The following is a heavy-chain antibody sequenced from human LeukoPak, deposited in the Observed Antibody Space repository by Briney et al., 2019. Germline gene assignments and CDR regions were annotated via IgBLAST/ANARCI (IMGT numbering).Heavy chain of an antibody. D-gene: IGHD2-2*01. CDR1: GGSIRSGGYY. J-gene: IGHJ4*02. Sequence: PSQTLSLTCTVSGGSIRSGGYYWSWIRQPAGKGLEWIGRIYTSGSTNYNPSLKSRDTMSVDTSKNQFSLKLSSVTAADTAVYYCARDLGYCSSTSCYGVYYFDYWGQGTLVTVSS. V-gene: IGHV4-61*02. CDR3: ARDLGYCSSTSCYGVYYFDY. CDR2: IYTSGST.